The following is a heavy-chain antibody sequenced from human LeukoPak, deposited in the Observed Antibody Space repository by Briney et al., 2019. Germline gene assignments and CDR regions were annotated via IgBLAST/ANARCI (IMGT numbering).Heavy chain of an antibody. CDR2: ISWNSGSI. J-gene: IGHJ4*02. D-gene: IGHD3-10*01. CDR3: AKDIEGYGSGSLFDY. V-gene: IGHV3-9*01. Sequence: QPGRSLRLSCAASGFTFDDYAMHWVRQAPGKGLEWVSGISWNSGSIGYVDSVKGRFTISRDNAKNSLYLQMNSLRAEDTALYYCAKDIEGYGSGSLFDYWGQGTLVTVSS. CDR1: GFTFDDYA.